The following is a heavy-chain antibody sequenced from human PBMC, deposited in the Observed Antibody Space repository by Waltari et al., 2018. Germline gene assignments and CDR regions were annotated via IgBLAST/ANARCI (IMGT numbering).Heavy chain of an antibody. D-gene: IGHD7-27*01. CDR1: GGSISSYY. CDR2: IYYSGST. J-gene: IGHJ4*02. Sequence: QVQLQESGPGLVKPSETLSLTCTVSGGSISSYYWSWIRQPPGKGLEWIGYIYYSGSTNYNPSLKSRVTISVDTSKNQFSLKLSAVTAADTAVYYCARVGPAPWGSEYYFDYWGQGTLVTVSP. CDR3: ARVGPAPWGSEYYFDY. V-gene: IGHV4-59*01.